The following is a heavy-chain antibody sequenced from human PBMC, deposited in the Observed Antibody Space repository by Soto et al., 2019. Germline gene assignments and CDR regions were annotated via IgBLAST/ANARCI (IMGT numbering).Heavy chain of an antibody. CDR3: AKDFRVSGGYVDY. V-gene: IGHV3-30*18. J-gene: IGHJ4*02. Sequence: PGGSLRLSCAASGFTFSSYGMHWVRQAPGKGLEWVAVISYDGSNKYYADSVKGRFTISRDNSKNTLYLQMNSLRAEDTAVYYCAKDFRVSGGYVDYWGQGTLVTVSS. D-gene: IGHD2-15*01. CDR2: ISYDGSNK. CDR1: GFTFSSYG.